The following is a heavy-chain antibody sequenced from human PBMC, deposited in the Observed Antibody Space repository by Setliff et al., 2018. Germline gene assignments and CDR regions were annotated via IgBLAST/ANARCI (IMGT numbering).Heavy chain of an antibody. CDR1: GFTFSDHY. Sequence: PGGSLRLSCAASGFTFSDHYMDWVRQAPGKGLAWVSRIDNHGSTTNYADSVKGRFTISRDNAKNTLYLQMNSLRAEDTAIYYCARVRVGSSWYDAFDVWGQGTMVTVS. J-gene: IGHJ3*01. D-gene: IGHD6-13*01. CDR3: ARVRVGSSWYDAFDV. CDR2: IDNHGSTT. V-gene: IGHV3-74*01.